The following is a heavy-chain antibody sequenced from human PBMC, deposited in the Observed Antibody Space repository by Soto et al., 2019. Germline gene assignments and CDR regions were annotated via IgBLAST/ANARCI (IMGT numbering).Heavy chain of an antibody. CDR3: ARELAVAGTSDDY. J-gene: IGHJ4*02. V-gene: IGHV3-48*03. CDR2: ISSSGSTI. Sequence: EVQLVESGGGLVQPGGSRGLSGAASGFTFLSYELNWVRRVQGKGLEWVSYISSSGSTIYYADSVKGRFTISRDNAKNSLYLQMNSLRAEDTAVYYCARELAVAGTSDDYWGQGTLVTVSS. CDR1: GFTFLSYE. D-gene: IGHD6-19*01.